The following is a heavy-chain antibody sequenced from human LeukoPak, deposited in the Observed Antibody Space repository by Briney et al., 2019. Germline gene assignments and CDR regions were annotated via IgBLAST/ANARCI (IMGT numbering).Heavy chain of an antibody. D-gene: IGHD3/OR15-3a*01. CDR1: GGSISSSSYY. CDR3: ARGRNLWTAIRSQWHYFDY. Sequence: SETLSLTCTVSGGSISSSSYYWGWIRQPPGKGLEWIGEINHSGSTNYNPSLKSRVTISVDTSKNQFSLKLSSVTAADTAVYYCARGRNLWTAIRSQWHYFDYWGQGTLVTVSS. J-gene: IGHJ4*02. CDR2: INHSGST. V-gene: IGHV4-39*07.